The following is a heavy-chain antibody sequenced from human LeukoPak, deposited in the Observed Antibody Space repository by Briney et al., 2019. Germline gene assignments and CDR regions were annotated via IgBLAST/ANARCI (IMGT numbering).Heavy chain of an antibody. V-gene: IGHV4-59*12. CDR2: SYYSGST. CDR3: ARGHIVVVPAAMGGWFDP. Sequence: SETLSLTCTVSGGSISSYYWSWIRPPPPRGVEGVGYSYYSGSTNYNPSLKSRVTISVDTSKNQLSLKLSSVTAADTAVYYCARGHIVVVPAAMGGWFDPWGQGTLVTVSS. D-gene: IGHD2-2*01. CDR1: GGSISSYY. J-gene: IGHJ5*02.